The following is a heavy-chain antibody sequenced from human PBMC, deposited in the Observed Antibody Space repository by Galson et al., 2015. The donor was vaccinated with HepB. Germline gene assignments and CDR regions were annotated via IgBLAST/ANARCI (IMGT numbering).Heavy chain of an antibody. CDR2: ISSSSSTI. Sequence: SLRLSCAASGFTFSSYSMNWVRQAPGNGLEWVSYISSSSSTIYYADSVKGRFTISRDNAKNSLYLQMNSLRAEDTAVYYCARSPFGYCSGGSCYQDEYYFDYWGQGTLVTVSS. D-gene: IGHD2-15*01. J-gene: IGHJ4*02. CDR3: ARSPFGYCSGGSCYQDEYYFDY. V-gene: IGHV3-48*01. CDR1: GFTFSSYS.